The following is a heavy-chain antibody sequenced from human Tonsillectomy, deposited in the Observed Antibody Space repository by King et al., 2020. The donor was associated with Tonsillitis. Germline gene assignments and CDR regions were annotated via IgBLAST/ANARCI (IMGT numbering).Heavy chain of an antibody. CDR1: GFTFSDYY. D-gene: IGHD3-9*01. Sequence: VQLVESGGGLVKPGGSLRLSCAASGFTFSDYYMSWIRQAPGKGLEWVSYISSSGSTIYYADSVKGRFTISRDNAKNSLYLQMNSLRAEDTAVYYCAGDFGKYDILTGYYIEMGAFDIWGQGTMVTVSS. J-gene: IGHJ3*02. CDR3: AGDFGKYDILTGYYIEMGAFDI. V-gene: IGHV3-11*01. CDR2: ISSSGSTI.